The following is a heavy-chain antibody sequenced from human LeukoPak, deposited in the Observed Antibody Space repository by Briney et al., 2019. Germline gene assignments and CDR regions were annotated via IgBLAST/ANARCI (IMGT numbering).Heavy chain of an antibody. CDR1: GFTFSDHY. V-gene: IGHV3-72*01. CDR2: TRNKANSYTT. D-gene: IGHD1-26*01. Sequence: GGSLTLSCAASGFTFSDHYMDWVRQAPGKGLEWVGRTRNKANSYTTEYAASVKGRFTISRGDSKNSLYLQMNSLKTADTAVYYCVCASLVGATTGAFDIWGQGTMVTVSS. J-gene: IGHJ3*02. CDR3: VCASLVGATTGAFDI.